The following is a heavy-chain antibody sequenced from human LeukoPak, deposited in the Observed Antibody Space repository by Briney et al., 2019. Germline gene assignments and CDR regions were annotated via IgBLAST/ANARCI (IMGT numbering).Heavy chain of an antibody. CDR3: ARDRYGVRSGSCDY. CDR1: GYTLTSYY. J-gene: IGHJ4*02. Sequence: ASVKVSCKASGYTLTSYYMHWVRQAPGQGLEWMGWINPNSGGTNYAQKFQGRVTMTRDTSISTAYMELSRLRSDDTAVHYCARDRYGVRSGSCDYWGQGTLVTVSS. V-gene: IGHV1-2*02. CDR2: INPNSGGT. D-gene: IGHD1-26*01.